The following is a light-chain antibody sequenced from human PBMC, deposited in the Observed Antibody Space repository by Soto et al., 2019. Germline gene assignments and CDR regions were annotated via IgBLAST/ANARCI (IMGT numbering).Light chain of an antibody. Sequence: EIVLTQSPATLSLSPGERATLSCRASQSVRSYLAWYLQKPGQAPRLLISDASNRATGIPARFSGSGSGTDFTLTISSLEPKDFAVYYCQQRSDWPLTFGGGTKVEIK. CDR3: QQRSDWPLT. CDR2: DAS. J-gene: IGKJ4*01. CDR1: QSVRSY. V-gene: IGKV3-11*01.